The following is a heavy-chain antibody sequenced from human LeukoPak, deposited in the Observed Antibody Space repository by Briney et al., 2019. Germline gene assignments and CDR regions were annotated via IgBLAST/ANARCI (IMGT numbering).Heavy chain of an antibody. CDR3: ARGAQTKLGIHDY. D-gene: IGHD7-27*01. V-gene: IGHV1-46*01. CDR1: GYTFTSYY. J-gene: IGHJ4*02. CDR2: INPSGGST. Sequence: ASVKVSSKASGYTFTSYYMHWVRQAPRQGLEWMGVINPSGGSTSYAQKFQGRVTMTRDTSTSTVYMELSSLRAEDTAVYYCARGAQTKLGIHDYWGQGTLVTVSS.